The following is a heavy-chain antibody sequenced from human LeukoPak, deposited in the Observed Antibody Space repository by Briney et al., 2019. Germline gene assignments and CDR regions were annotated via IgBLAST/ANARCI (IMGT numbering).Heavy chain of an antibody. CDR2: IKQDGSEK. CDR1: GFTVSSYW. V-gene: IGHV3-7*01. Sequence: GGSLRLSCAASGFTVSSYWMSWVRQAPGKGLEWVANIKQDGSEKYYVDSVKGRFTISRDNAKNSLYLQMNSLRAEDTAVYYCARARGFFDYWGQGTLVTVSS. D-gene: IGHD3-10*01. CDR3: ARARGFFDY. J-gene: IGHJ4*02.